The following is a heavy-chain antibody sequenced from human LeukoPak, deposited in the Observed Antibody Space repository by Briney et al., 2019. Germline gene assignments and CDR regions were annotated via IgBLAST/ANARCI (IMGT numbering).Heavy chain of an antibody. J-gene: IGHJ4*02. CDR3: ARDADGSGSYQPGG. D-gene: IGHD3-10*01. CDR2: ISAYNGNT. CDR1: GYTFTSYG. Sequence: ASVKVSCKASGYTFTSYGISWVRQAPGQGLEWMGWISAYNGNTDYAQKFQGRVTMTTDTSTSTAYMDLRSLRSDDTAVYYCARDADGSGSYQPGGWGQGTLVTVSS. V-gene: IGHV1-18*01.